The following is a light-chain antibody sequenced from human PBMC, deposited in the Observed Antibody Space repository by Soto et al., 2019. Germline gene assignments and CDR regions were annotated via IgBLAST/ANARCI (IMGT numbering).Light chain of an antibody. Sequence: EIVMTQSPATVSVSPGERATLSCRASQSFGTNLAWYQQTPGQAPRLLIYGASIRATDVPDRFSGSGSGSEFTLTISSLRSEDFAVYYCQQRVDWPLTFGGGTKVQI. CDR2: GAS. CDR3: QQRVDWPLT. V-gene: IGKV3-15*01. J-gene: IGKJ4*01. CDR1: QSFGTN.